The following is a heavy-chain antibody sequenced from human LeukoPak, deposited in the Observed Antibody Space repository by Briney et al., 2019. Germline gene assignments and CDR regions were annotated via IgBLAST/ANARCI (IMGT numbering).Heavy chain of an antibody. D-gene: IGHD5-24*01. CDR2: IKPDGSEK. CDR1: GFTFSTYW. CDR3: ARGQYTDGLSY. Sequence: GGSLSLSCAASGFTFSTYWMTWVRQAPGKGLEWVAIIKPDGSEKYYVDSVKGRFTISRDNAENSLFLQMNGLRPEDTAVFYCARGQYTDGLSYWGQGTLVTVSS. J-gene: IGHJ4*02. V-gene: IGHV3-7*03.